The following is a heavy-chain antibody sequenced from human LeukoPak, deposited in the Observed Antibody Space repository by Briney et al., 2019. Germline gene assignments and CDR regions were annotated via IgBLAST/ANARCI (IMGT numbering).Heavy chain of an antibody. J-gene: IGHJ4*02. D-gene: IGHD3-10*01. Sequence: GGSLRLSCAASGFTFSTYSMNWVRQAPGKGLEWVSYINPSSTTIYYADSVKGRFTISRDNSKNTLYLQMNSLRAEDTAVYYCARARGVRLDYWGQGTLVTVSS. V-gene: IGHV3-48*01. CDR2: INPSSTTI. CDR1: GFTFSTYS. CDR3: ARARGVRLDY.